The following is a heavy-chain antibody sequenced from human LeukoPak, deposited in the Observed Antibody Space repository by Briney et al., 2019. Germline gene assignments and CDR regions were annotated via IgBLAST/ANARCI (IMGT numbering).Heavy chain of an antibody. CDR2: FSGSGGST. J-gene: IGHJ4*02. CDR1: GFTFSSYA. Sequence: GGSWGLSGAASGFTFSSYAMGWVRRAPGKGLNGVSAFSGSGGSTYYADSVKGRFTISRDNSKNTLYLQMNSLRAEDTAVYYCAKGVSPFTMVRGVVFDYWGQGTLVTVSS. CDR3: AKGVSPFTMVRGVVFDY. V-gene: IGHV3-23*01. D-gene: IGHD3-10*01.